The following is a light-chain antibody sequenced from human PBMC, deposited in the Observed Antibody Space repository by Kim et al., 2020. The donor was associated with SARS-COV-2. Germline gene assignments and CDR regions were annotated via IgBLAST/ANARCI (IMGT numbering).Light chain of an antibody. CDR1: QSISSY. J-gene: IGKJ4*01. V-gene: IGKV1-39*01. CDR3: QQSYSTPLT. Sequence: DIQMTQSPSSLSASVGDRVTITCRASQSISSYLNWYQQKPGKAPKLLIYAASSLQSGVPSRFSGSESGTDFTLTISSLQPEDFATYYCQQSYSTPLTFGGGTKLEI. CDR2: AAS.